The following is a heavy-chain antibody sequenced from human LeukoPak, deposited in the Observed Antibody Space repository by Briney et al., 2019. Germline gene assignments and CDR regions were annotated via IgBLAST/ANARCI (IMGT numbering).Heavy chain of an antibody. CDR1: GFTFSSYE. CDR3: AREGLRSRDLVVTAIDY. V-gene: IGHV3-48*03. Sequence: PGGSLRLSCAASGFTFSSYEMNWVRQAPGKGLEWVSYISSSGSTIYYADSVKGRFTISRDNAKNSLYLQMNSLRAEDTAVYYCAREGLRSRDLVVTAIDYWGQGTLVTVSS. D-gene: IGHD2-21*02. J-gene: IGHJ4*02. CDR2: ISSSGSTI.